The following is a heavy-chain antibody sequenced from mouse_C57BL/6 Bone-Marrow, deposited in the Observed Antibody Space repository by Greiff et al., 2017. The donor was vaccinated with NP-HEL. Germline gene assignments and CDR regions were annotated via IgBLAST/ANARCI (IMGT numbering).Heavy chain of an antibody. CDR1: GFTFSSYA. Sequence: EVMLVESGEGLVKPGGSLKLSCAASGFTFSSYAMSWVRQTPEKRLEWVAYISSGGDYIYYADTVKGRFTISRDNARNTLYLQMSSLKSEDTAMYYCTREGYYYGSRYYAMDYWGQGTSVTVSS. V-gene: IGHV5-9-1*02. J-gene: IGHJ4*01. D-gene: IGHD1-1*01. CDR2: ISSGGDYI. CDR3: TREGYYYGSRYYAMDY.